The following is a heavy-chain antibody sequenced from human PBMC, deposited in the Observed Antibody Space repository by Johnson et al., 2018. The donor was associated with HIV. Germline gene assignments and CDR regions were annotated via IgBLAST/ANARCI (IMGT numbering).Heavy chain of an antibody. V-gene: IGHV3-30*19. CDR2: IWYDGSNK. Sequence: QVQLVESGGGVVQPGRSLRLSCAASGFNFSSYGMHWVRQAPGKGLEWVAVIWYDGSNKYFTDSVRGRFTISRDNSRNTLFLQMNSLRAEDTGVHYCAREGNYYDSSSHVFDIWGQGTMVTVSS. CDR3: AREGNYYDSSSHVFDI. CDR1: GFNFSSYG. D-gene: IGHD3-22*01. J-gene: IGHJ3*02.